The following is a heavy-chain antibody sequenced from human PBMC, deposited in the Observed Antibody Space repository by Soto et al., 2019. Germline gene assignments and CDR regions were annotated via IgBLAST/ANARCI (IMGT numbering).Heavy chain of an antibody. CDR1: GFSFSGYA. V-gene: IGHV3-30*04. CDR2: ISYDSKNK. CDR3: EAGHYGDWGHLVFDS. J-gene: IGHJ4*02. Sequence: QVRLVASGGGVVQPGRSLRLSCVASGFSFSGYAMHWVRQAPGKGLEWVAVISYDSKNKYYAECVKGRSTITRDNSRTTLYLQINILRPEDTAVFFCEAGHYGDWGHLVFDSWGQGTVVTVSS. D-gene: IGHD2-21*01.